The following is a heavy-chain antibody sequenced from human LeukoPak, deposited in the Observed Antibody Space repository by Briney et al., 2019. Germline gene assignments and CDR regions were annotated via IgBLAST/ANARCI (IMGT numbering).Heavy chain of an antibody. Sequence: GGSLRLSCAASGFTVSNNYMSWVRQAPGKGLEWVSVLYSGGSTYYADSVKGRFTISRDNSKNTLYLQMNSLRAEDTAVYYCVRDVLIAATDYWGQGTLVTVSS. D-gene: IGHD2-15*01. CDR3: VRDVLIAATDY. CDR1: GFTVSNNY. CDR2: LYSGGST. V-gene: IGHV3-66*01. J-gene: IGHJ4*02.